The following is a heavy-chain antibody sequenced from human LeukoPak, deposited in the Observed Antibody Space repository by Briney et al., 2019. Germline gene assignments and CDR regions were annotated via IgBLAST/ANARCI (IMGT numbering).Heavy chain of an antibody. CDR1: GYTFTKYA. CDR3: ARGILTTPH. Sequence: GASVKVSCLVSGYTFTKYAMHWVRQAPGQRLEWMGWINAGNGNTKYTQKFQGRVTITRDTSASTAYMELRSLRSEDTAVYCCARGILTTPHWGQGTLVTVSS. D-gene: IGHD3-9*01. CDR2: INAGNGNT. J-gene: IGHJ4*02. V-gene: IGHV1-3*01.